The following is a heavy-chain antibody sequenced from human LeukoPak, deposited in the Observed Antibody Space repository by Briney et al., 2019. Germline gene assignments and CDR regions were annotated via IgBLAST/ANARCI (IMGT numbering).Heavy chain of an antibody. CDR3: ARDLVVPSGSYAFDI. CDR1: GYTFTSYY. Sequence: ASVKVSCKASGYTFTSYYMHRVRQAPGQGLEWMGIINPSGGSTSYAQKFQGRVTMTRDTSTSTVYMELSSLRSEDTAVYYCARDLVVPSGSYAFDIWGQGTMVTVSS. J-gene: IGHJ3*02. D-gene: IGHD1-26*01. V-gene: IGHV1-46*01. CDR2: INPSGGST.